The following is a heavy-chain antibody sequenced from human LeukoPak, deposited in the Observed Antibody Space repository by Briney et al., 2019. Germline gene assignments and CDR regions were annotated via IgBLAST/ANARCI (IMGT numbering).Heavy chain of an antibody. Sequence: GRSLRLSCAASGFTFSSYAMHWVRQAPGKGLEWVAVISYDGSNKYYADSVKGRFTISRDNSKNTLYLQMNSLRAEDTAVYYCAREASLWFGELYYGMDVWGQGTTVTVSS. CDR1: GFTFSSYA. CDR2: ISYDGSNK. V-gene: IGHV3-30-3*01. J-gene: IGHJ6*02. D-gene: IGHD3-10*01. CDR3: AREASLWFGELYYGMDV.